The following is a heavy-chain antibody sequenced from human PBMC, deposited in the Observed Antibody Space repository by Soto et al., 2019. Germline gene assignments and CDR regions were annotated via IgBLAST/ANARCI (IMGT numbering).Heavy chain of an antibody. CDR2: IKQDGSEK. D-gene: IGHD3-16*01. V-gene: IGHV3-7*01. CDR3: AREGDELRSDAFDI. Sequence: GGSLRLSCAASGFTFSSYWMSWVRQAPGKGLEWVANIKQDGSEKYYVDSVKGRFTISRDNAKNSLYLQMNSLRAEDTAVYYWAREGDELRSDAFDIWGQGTMVTVSS. CDR1: GFTFSSYW. J-gene: IGHJ3*02.